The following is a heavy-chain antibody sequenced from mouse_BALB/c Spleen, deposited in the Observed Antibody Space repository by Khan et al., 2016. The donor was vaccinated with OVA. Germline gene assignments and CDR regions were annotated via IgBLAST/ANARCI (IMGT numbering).Heavy chain of an antibody. J-gene: IGHJ3*01. V-gene: IGHV1S135*01. CDR3: TRHGYVAWFTY. Sequence: EVQLQQSGPELMKPGASVKISCKASGYSFTTYYIHWIMQSHGKSLEWIGYIDPFSGGTTYNQKFKGKATLTVDKSSSTAYIHLSNLTSEDSSVYYWTRHGYVAWFTYWDQGTLVTVSA. CDR2: IDPFSGGT. D-gene: IGHD2-2*01. CDR1: GYSFTTYY.